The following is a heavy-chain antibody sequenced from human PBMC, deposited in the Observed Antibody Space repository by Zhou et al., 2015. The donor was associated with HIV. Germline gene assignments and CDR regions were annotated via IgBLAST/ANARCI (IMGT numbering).Heavy chain of an antibody. CDR3: ARGATRPALTP. CDR1: GDTFSSYA. V-gene: IGHV1-69*01. D-gene: IGHD3-9*01. Sequence: QVQLVQSGAEVKKPGSSVRVSCKAAGDTFSSYAINWVRQAPGQGLEWMGGIIPLFGTANYAQKFQGRVTISADESTSTSYMELSSLRSEDTAVYYCARGATRPALTPWGQGTLVTVSS. CDR2: IIPLFGTA. J-gene: IGHJ4*02.